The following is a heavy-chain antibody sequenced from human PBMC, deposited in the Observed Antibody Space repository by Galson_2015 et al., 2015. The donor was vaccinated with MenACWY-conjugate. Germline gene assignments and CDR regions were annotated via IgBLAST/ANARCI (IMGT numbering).Heavy chain of an antibody. CDR3: ASGYCSSTSCPSGGMDV. CDR2: ISAYNGNT. D-gene: IGHD2-2*03. V-gene: IGHV1-18*04. Sequence: SVKVSCKASGYTFTSYGISWVRQAPGQGPEWMGWISAYNGNTNYAQKLQGRVTMTTDTSTSTAYMELRSLRSDDTAVYYCASGYCSSTSCPSGGMDVWGQGTTVTVSS. J-gene: IGHJ6*02. CDR1: GYTFTSYG.